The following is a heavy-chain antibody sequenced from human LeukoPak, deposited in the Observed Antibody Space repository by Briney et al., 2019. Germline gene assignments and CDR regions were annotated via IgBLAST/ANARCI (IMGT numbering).Heavy chain of an antibody. CDR1: GCSISTYF. J-gene: IGHJ4*02. Sequence: PSETLSLPCTVSGCSISTYFWIWIRQPPGRALEWIGYIYYSGSTNYNPSLKSRVTISLDTSKNQFSLKLSSVTAADTAVYYCARLWRGKRGYLDYWGQGTLVTVSS. CDR3: ARLWRGKRGYLDY. D-gene: IGHD3-22*01. V-gene: IGHV4-59*01. CDR2: IYYSGST.